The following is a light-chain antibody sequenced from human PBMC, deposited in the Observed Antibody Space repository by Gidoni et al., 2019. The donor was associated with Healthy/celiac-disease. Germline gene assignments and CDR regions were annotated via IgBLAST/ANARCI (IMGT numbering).Light chain of an antibody. CDR2: WAS. Sequence: DIVMTQSPDSLAVSLGERATINCKSSQSVLYSSNNKNYLAWYQQKPGQPPKLLIYWASTRETGVHDRFRGSGSGKDCNLTISSRQAEEVAVYYCQKYDSTPFTFGQGTRLEIK. J-gene: IGKJ5*01. V-gene: IGKV4-1*01. CDR3: QKYDSTPFT. CDR1: QSVLYSSNNKNY.